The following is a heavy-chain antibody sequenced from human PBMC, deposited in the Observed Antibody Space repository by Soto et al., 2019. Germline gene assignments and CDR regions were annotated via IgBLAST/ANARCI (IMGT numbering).Heavy chain of an antibody. CDR2: INPMLRIT. CDR3: AGDAPPRSGIYYGMDV. CDR1: GNNFNNYF. J-gene: IGHJ6*02. Sequence: QVQLVQSGAEVKKPGSSVKVSCKASGNNFNNYFINWVRQVPGQGLERMGGINPMLRITQYRQQFQGRITLTADRSTGTSFMELSGLESEDTAVYYCAGDAPPRSGIYYGMDVWGQGTTITVSS. V-gene: IGHV1-69*17. D-gene: IGHD3-10*01.